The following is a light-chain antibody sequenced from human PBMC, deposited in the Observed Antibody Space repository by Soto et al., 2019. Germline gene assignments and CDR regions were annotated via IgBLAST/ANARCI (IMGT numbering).Light chain of an antibody. J-gene: IGKJ4*01. CDR1: QRISSN. CDR2: GAS. V-gene: IGKV3D-15*01. Sequence: EIVMTQSPDTLSVSPGERATLSCRASQRISSNLAWYQQKPGQAPRLLIYGASTRATGVPARFSGSGSETEFTLSISSLQPEDFATYFCQQIYSAPLTFGGGTKVDIK. CDR3: QQIYSAPLT.